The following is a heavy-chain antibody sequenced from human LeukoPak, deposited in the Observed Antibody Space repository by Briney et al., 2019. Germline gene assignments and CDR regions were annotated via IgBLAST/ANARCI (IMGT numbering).Heavy chain of an antibody. V-gene: IGHV1-18*01. J-gene: IGHJ4*02. D-gene: IGHD4-23*01. Sequence: ASVKVSCKASGYTFTSCGISWVRQAPGQGLEWMGWITAYNGHTNYAQNLQDRVTMTTDTSTSTAYMELRSLRSDDTAVYFCARVGYGGNYAGYWGQGALVTVSS. CDR1: GYTFTSCG. CDR2: ITAYNGHT. CDR3: ARVGYGGNYAGY.